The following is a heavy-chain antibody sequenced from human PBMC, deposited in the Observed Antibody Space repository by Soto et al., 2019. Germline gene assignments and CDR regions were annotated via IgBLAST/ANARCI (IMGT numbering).Heavy chain of an antibody. Sequence: GESLKSSCKGSGYNVNSYSVGRVRHMAGKGLEWMGIIYPGESDTRYSPSFQGQVTISADKSISTAYLQWSSLKASDTAMYYCARGRDGYNSGYYFDYWGQGTLVTVSS. CDR1: GYNVNSYS. V-gene: IGHV5-51*01. J-gene: IGHJ4*02. CDR3: ARGRDGYNSGYYFDY. D-gene: IGHD5-12*01. CDR2: IYPGESDT.